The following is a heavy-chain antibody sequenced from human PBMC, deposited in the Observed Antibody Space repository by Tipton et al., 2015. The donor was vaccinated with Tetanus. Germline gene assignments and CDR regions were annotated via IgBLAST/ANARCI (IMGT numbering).Heavy chain of an antibody. CDR2: INPDGRRT. CDR1: GFTSKSHY. Sequence: SLRLSCAASGFTSKSHYMHWVRQAPGKGLVWISRINPDGRRTNYADSVKGRFTISRDNAKNTVYLQMSSLRAEDTAVYFCAKRGQQWMVSSYFDSWGQGTLVAVSS. CDR3: AKRGQQWMVSSYFDS. J-gene: IGHJ4*02. D-gene: IGHD6-19*01. V-gene: IGHV3-74*01.